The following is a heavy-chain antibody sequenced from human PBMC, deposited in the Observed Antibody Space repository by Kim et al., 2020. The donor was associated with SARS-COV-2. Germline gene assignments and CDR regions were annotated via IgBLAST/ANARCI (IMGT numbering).Heavy chain of an antibody. CDR2: GGN. V-gene: IGHV1-2*02. Sequence: GGNNYAQKFQGRVTMTRDTSITTVYLELTRLRFDDTAVYYCARSSLLDFDYWGQGTLVTVSS. D-gene: IGHD3-10*01. CDR3: ARSSLLDFDY. J-gene: IGHJ4*02.